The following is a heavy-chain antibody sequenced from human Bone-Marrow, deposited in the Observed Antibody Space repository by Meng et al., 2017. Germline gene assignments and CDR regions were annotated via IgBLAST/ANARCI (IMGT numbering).Heavy chain of an antibody. CDR3: ARVHFDY. CDR1: GFTFSSYA. CDR2: ISYDGSNK. Sequence: QVQLVGCGGGVVQPGRSLRLSCAASGFTFSSYAMHWVRQAPGKGLEWVAVISYDGSNKYYADSVKGRFTISRDNSKNTLYLQMNSLRAEDTAVYYCARVHFDYWGQGTLVTVSS. V-gene: IGHV3-30*01. J-gene: IGHJ4*02.